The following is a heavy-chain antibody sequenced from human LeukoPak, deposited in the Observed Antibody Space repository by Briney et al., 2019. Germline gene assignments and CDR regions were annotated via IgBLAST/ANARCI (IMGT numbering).Heavy chain of an antibody. CDR2: ISYDGSNK. Sequence: GGSLRLSCAASGFTFSSYAMHWVRQAPGKGLEWVAVISYDGSNKYYADSVKGRFTISRDNSKNTLYLQMNSLRAEDTAVYYCARDNPLYCSSTSCPNWFDPWGQGTLVTVSS. J-gene: IGHJ5*02. V-gene: IGHV3-30-3*01. CDR3: ARDNPLYCSSTSCPNWFDP. D-gene: IGHD2-2*01. CDR1: GFTFSSYA.